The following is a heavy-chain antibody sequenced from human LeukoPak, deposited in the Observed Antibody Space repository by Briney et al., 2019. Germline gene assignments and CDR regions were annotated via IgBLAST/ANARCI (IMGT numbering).Heavy chain of an antibody. Sequence: PGGSLRLSCAASAFTFSTYAMSWVRQTPGKGVEWVSTISGSGDNTYYADSVKGRFPISRDNSKHTLYLQMNNLRAEDTATDYCAKSSWSVTPGYFDFWGQGTLVTVSS. CDR1: AFTFSTYA. CDR3: AKSSWSVTPGYFDF. J-gene: IGHJ4*01. D-gene: IGHD4-17*01. V-gene: IGHV3-23*01. CDR2: ISGSGDNT.